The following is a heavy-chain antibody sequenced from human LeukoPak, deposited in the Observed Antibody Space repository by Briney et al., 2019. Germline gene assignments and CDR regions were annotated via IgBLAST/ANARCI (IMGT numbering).Heavy chain of an antibody. Sequence: GGSLRLSCEASGFIFSDAWLSWVRQAPGKGLEWVSVTYSGGSTYYADSVKGRFTISRDNSKNTLYLQMNSLRAEDTAVYYCARGIEVGSGYMDVWGKGTTVTISS. V-gene: IGHV3-66*01. J-gene: IGHJ6*03. D-gene: IGHD3-22*01. CDR3: ARGIEVGSGYMDV. CDR2: TYSGGST. CDR1: GFIFSDAW.